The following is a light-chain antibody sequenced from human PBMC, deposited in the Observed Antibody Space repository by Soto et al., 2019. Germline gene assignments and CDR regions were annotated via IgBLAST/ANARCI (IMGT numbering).Light chain of an antibody. CDR1: QSVSSRF. J-gene: IGKJ1*01. Sequence: EIVLTQSPGTLSLPPGERATLSFRASQSVSSRFLAWYQQKPGQAPRLLMYGASNRATGIPDRFSGTGSGTDFTLTISRLEPEDFAVYYCQQYGSSGTFGQGTKVDIK. V-gene: IGKV3-20*01. CDR3: QQYGSSGT. CDR2: GAS.